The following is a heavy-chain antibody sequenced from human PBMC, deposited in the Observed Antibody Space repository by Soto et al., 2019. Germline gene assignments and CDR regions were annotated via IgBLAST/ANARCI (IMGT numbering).Heavy chain of an antibody. D-gene: IGHD5-18*01. V-gene: IGHV4-59*01. J-gene: IGHJ6*03. Sequence: SETLSLTCTVSGGSISSYYWSWIRQPPGKGLEWIGYIYYSGSTNYNPSLKSRVTISVDTSKNQFSLKLSSVTAADTAVYYCGRHTAMFLVGYMDVGGKGPPVPSP. CDR2: IYYSGST. CDR1: GGSISSYY. CDR3: GRHTAMFLVGYMDV.